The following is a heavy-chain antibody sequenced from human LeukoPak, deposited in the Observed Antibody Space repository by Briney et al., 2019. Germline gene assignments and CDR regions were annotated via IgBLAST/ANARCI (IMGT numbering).Heavy chain of an antibody. CDR1: GGTFSSYA. V-gene: IGHV1-69*05. J-gene: IGHJ4*02. CDR3: ARGAEAYSSSWLTIDY. Sequence: SVKVSCEASGGTFSSYAISWVRQAPGQGLEWMGGIIPIFGTANYAQKFQGRVTITTDESTSTAYMELSSLRSEDTAVYYCARGAEAYSSSWLTIDYWGQGTLVTVSS. D-gene: IGHD6-13*01. CDR2: IIPIFGTA.